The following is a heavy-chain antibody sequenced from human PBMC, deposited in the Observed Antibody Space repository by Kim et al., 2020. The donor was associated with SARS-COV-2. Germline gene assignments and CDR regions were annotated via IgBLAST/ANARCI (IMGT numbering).Heavy chain of an antibody. V-gene: IGHV4-59*01. CDR3: ARGAMVRGVIVPGAFDI. CDR2: IYYSGST. J-gene: IGHJ3*02. Sequence: SETLSLTCTVSGGSISSYYWSWIRQPPGKGLEWIGYIYYSGSTNYNPSLKSRVTISVDTSKNQFSLKLSSVTAADTAVYYCARGAMVRGVIVPGAFDIWGQGTMVTVSS. D-gene: IGHD3-10*01. CDR1: GGSISSYY.